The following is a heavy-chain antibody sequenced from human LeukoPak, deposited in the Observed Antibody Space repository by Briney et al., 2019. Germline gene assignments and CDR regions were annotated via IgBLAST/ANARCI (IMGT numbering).Heavy chain of an antibody. V-gene: IGHV4-59*01. D-gene: IGHD1-14*01. Sequence: SETLSLTCTVSGASISSYYWSWIRQPPGKGLEWIGYIYYSGSTNYNPSLKSRVTISVDTSKNQFSLKLSSVTAADTAVYYCATGITRKAFDIWGQGTMVTVSS. CDR1: GASISSYY. J-gene: IGHJ3*02. CDR2: IYYSGST. CDR3: ATGITRKAFDI.